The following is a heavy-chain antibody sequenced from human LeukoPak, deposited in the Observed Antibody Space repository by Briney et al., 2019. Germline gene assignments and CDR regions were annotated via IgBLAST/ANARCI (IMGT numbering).Heavy chain of an antibody. D-gene: IGHD3-9*01. CDR1: GFTVSSNY. CDR3: ARTHYDILTGSPRAFDY. CDR2: MYSGGST. Sequence: GGSLRLSCAASGFTVSSNYMSWVRQAPGKGLEWVSVMYSGGSTYYADSVKGRFTISRDNSKNTLYLQMNSLRAEDTAVYYCARTHYDILTGSPRAFDYWGQGTLVTVSS. V-gene: IGHV3-53*01. J-gene: IGHJ4*02.